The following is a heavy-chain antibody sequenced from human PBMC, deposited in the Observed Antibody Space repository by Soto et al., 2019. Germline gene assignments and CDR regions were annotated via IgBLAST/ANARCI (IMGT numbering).Heavy chain of an antibody. Sequence: PGGSLRLSCAASGFTFSSYAMHWVRQAPGKGLEWVAVISYDGSNKYYADSVKGRFTISRDNSKNTLYLQMNSLRAEDTAVYYCARDYFRLNSGYGFLMYVRGQRTTVPVSS. V-gene: IGHV3-30-3*01. D-gene: IGHD5-12*01. J-gene: IGHJ6*02. CDR2: ISYDGSNK. CDR1: GFTFSSYA. CDR3: ARDYFRLNSGYGFLMYV.